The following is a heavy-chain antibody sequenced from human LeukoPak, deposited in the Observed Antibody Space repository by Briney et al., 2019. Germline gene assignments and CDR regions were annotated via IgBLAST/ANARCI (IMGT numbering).Heavy chain of an antibody. Sequence: GGSLRLSCGGSGFSSSAHTMNWVRQAPGKGLEWVALIFYDGSNKYFADSVKGRFTISRDNSKSMLYLQMNSLRAEDTAVYYCAQTGDKYGSFEYWGKGTLVTVSS. CDR1: GFSSSAHT. CDR2: IFYDGSNK. V-gene: IGHV3-33*08. D-gene: IGHD3-10*01. CDR3: AQTGDKYGSFEY. J-gene: IGHJ4*02.